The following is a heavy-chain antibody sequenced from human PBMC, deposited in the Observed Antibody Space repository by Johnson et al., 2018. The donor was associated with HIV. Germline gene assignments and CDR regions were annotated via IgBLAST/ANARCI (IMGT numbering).Heavy chain of an antibody. V-gene: IGHV3-11*01. J-gene: IGHJ3*02. CDR3: ARGAPEDIVVVPAAFDI. D-gene: IGHD2-2*01. Sequence: QVQLVESGGGLVKPGGSLRLSCAASGFTFSDYYMSWIRQAPGKGLEWISYIGSSGSPIYYADSVRGRFTISRDNAKNSLYLQMNSLRAEDTALYYCARGAPEDIVVVPAAFDIWGQGTMVTVSS. CDR2: IGSSGSPI. CDR1: GFTFSDYY.